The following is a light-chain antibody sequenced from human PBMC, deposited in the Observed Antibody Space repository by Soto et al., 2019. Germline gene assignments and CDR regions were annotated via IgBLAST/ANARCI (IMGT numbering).Light chain of an antibody. J-gene: IGLJ1*01. CDR2: EVN. CDR3: LSYTASSTFV. Sequence: QSALTQPPSASGSPGQSVTISCTGTSSDVGGYNYVSWFQHHPGKAPRLIISEVNKRPSGVPDRFSGSKSGNTASLTVSGLQTEDEADYYCLSYTASSTFVFGTGTKLTVL. V-gene: IGLV2-8*01. CDR1: SSDVGGYNY.